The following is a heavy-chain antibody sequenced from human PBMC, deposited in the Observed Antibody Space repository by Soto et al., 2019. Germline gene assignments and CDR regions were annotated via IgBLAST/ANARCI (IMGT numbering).Heavy chain of an antibody. Sequence: GGSLRLSCAGSGFTFGDSYMSWIRQAPGKGLEWLSYISPGSRYPAYADSVKGRFTISRDNAKRSLYPQMMSLTAEDTAIYYCVRGGGGGLFDPWGQGTMVTVSS. CDR3: VRGGGGGLFDP. J-gene: IGHJ5*02. V-gene: IGHV3-11*06. D-gene: IGHD2-15*01. CDR2: ISPGSRYP. CDR1: GFTFGDSY.